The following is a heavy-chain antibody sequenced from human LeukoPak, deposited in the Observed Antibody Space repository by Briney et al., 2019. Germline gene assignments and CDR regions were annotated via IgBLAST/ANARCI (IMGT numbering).Heavy chain of an antibody. D-gene: IGHD6-19*01. V-gene: IGHV1-69*13. J-gene: IGHJ4*02. CDR3: ARDRYSSGWHEIDY. CDR1: GGTFSSYA. Sequence: ASVKVSCKASGGTFSSYAISWVRQAPGQGLEWMGGIIPIFGTANYAQKFQGRVTITADESTSTAYMELSSLRSEDTAVYYCARDRYSSGWHEIDYWGQGTLVTVSS. CDR2: IIPIFGTA.